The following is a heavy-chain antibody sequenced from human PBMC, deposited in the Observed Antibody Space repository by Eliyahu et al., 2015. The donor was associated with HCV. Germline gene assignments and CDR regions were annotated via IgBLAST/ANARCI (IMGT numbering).Heavy chain of an antibody. J-gene: IGHJ5*02. CDR2: IYTSGTA. D-gene: IGHD2-21*01. Sequence: QVQLQESGPGLVKPSQTLSLTCTVSGASIRSGRYSWNWIRQPAGKGLEWIGHIYTSGTADYNPSLKNRVTISVDTSKNQFSLKLTSVTAADTAVYYCARDHTDLVVGWFDPWGQGALVTVSS. CDR3: ARDHTDLVVGWFDP. CDR1: GASIRSGRYS. V-gene: IGHV4-61*02.